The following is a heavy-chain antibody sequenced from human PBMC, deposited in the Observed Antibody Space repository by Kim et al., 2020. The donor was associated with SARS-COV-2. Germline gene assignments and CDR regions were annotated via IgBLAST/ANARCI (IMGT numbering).Heavy chain of an antibody. CDR1: GGSISSSSYY. D-gene: IGHD6-13*01. V-gene: IGHV4-39*01. Sequence: SETLSLTCTVSGGSISSSSYYWGWIRQPPGKGLEWIGSIYYSGSTYYNPSLKSRVTISVDTSKNQFSLKLSSVTAADTAVYYCARPEGIAAAGGWFDPWGQGTLVTVSS. CDR2: IYYSGST. J-gene: IGHJ5*02. CDR3: ARPEGIAAAGGWFDP.